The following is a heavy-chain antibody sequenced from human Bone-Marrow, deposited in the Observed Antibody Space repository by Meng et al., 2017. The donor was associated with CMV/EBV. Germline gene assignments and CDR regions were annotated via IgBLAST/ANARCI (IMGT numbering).Heavy chain of an antibody. V-gene: IGHV1-69*10. CDR1: GGTFSSYA. J-gene: IGHJ6*01. Sequence: SVKVSCKASGGTFSSYAISWVRQAPGQGLEWMGGIIPILGIANYAQKFQGRVTITADKSTSTAYMELSSLRSEDTAVYYCARVRLELLFLEWPITDYYGMDVWGQGTTVNVSS. D-gene: IGHD3-3*01. CDR3: ARVRLELLFLEWPITDYYGMDV. CDR2: IIPILGIA.